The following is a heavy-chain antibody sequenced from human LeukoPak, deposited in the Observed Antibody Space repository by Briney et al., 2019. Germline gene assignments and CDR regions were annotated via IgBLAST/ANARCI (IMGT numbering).Heavy chain of an antibody. V-gene: IGHV4-59*01. CDR3: ARLFSSSSGRAFDI. J-gene: IGHJ3*02. CDR1: GGSINSFY. CDR2: IYGSGST. D-gene: IGHD6-6*01. Sequence: PSETLSLTCNVSGGSINSFYWSWIRQPPGKGLEWIGYIYGSGSTNYNPSLKSRVTISVDTSKNQFSLRLNSVTAADTAVYYCARLFSSSSGRAFDIWGQGTIVTVS.